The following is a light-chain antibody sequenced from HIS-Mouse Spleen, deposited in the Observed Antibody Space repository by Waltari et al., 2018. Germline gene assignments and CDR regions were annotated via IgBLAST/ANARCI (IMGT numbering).Light chain of an antibody. CDR3: QQYYSTRT. V-gene: IGKV4-1*01. CDR1: QSVLYSSNNKNY. Sequence: DIVMTQSPDSLAVSLGERATINCKSSQSVLYSSNNKNYLAWYQQKPGKPPNLLIYWASTRESGVPDRFVGSGSGTDFTLTISSLQAEDVAVYYCQQYYSTRTFGQGTKVEIK. J-gene: IGKJ1*01. CDR2: WAS.